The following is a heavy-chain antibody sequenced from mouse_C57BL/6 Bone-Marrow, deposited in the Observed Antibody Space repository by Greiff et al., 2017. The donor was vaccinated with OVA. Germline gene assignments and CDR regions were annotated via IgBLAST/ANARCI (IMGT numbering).Heavy chain of an antibody. V-gene: IGHV1-53*01. CDR1: GYTFTSYW. CDR3: ARWSRITKTNFDV. J-gene: IGHJ1*03. CDR2: INPSNGGT. Sequence: QVQLQQPGTELVKPGASVKLSCKASGYTFTSYWMHWVEQRPGQGLEWIGNINPSNGGTNYNEKFKSKATLTVDKSSSTAYMQLSSLTSEDSAVYYCARWSRITKTNFDVWGTGTTVTVSS. D-gene: IGHD1-1*01.